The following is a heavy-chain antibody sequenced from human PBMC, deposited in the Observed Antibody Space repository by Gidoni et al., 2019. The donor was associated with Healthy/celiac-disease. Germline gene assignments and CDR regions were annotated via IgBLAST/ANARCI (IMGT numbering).Heavy chain of an antibody. CDR2: IRYDGSNK. CDR1: GFTFSSYG. J-gene: IGHJ4*02. V-gene: IGHV3-30*02. CDR3: AKDSSGYYHLFDY. D-gene: IGHD3-22*01. Sequence: QAQLLESGGGVVQPGGSLRLSCAASGFTFSSYGMHLVRQAPGQGLEWVAFIRYDGSNKYYADSVKGRFTISRDNSKNTLYLQMNSLRAEDTAVYYCAKDSSGYYHLFDYWGQGTLVTVSS.